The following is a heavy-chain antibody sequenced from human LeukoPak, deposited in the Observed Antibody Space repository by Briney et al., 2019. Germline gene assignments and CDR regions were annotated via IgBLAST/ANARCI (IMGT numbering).Heavy chain of an antibody. V-gene: IGHV3-53*01. CDR2: IYSGDNT. CDR3: AGECIPDAGRWAGRDY. Sequence: GGSLRLSCAVSGVTVSSNYMSWVRQAPGKGLEWVSVIYSGDNTYYADSVKGRFTISRDNSKNTLYLQMNSLRAEDTAVYYCAGECIPDAGRWAGRDYWGEGTLVTVSS. D-gene: IGHD6-13*01. J-gene: IGHJ4*02. CDR1: GVTVSSNY.